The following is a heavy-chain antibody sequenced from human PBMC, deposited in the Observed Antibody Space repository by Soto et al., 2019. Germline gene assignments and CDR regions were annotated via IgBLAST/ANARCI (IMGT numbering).Heavy chain of an antibody. Sequence: QVQLVESGGGVVQPGRSLRLSCAASGFTFSSYGMHWVRQAPGKGLEWVAVIWYDGSNKYYADSVKGRFTISRDNSKNTLYLQMNSLRAEDTAVYYCAREGGDYGDYEEPEEDAFDIWGQGTMVTVSS. CDR2: IWYDGSNK. CDR1: GFTFSSYG. V-gene: IGHV3-33*01. J-gene: IGHJ3*02. D-gene: IGHD4-17*01. CDR3: AREGGDYGDYEEPEEDAFDI.